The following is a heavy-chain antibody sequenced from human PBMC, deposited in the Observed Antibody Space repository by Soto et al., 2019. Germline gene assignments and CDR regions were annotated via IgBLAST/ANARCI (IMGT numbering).Heavy chain of an antibody. CDR3: ARGGNGYLILTGFSSHY. CDR1: GGSISSGDYY. Sequence: QVQLQESGPGLVKPSQTLSLTCTVSGGSISSGDYYWTWIRQPPGKGLEWIGYIYYSGYTYYNPSLKSRITISVDTSKNQFSLKLTSVTAADTAVYFCARGGNGYLILTGFSSHYWGQGTLVTVSS. J-gene: IGHJ4*02. V-gene: IGHV4-30-4*01. D-gene: IGHD3-9*01. CDR2: IYYSGYT.